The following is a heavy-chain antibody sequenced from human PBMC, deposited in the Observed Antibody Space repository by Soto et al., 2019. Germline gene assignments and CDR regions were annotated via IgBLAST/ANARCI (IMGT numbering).Heavy chain of an antibody. V-gene: IGHV3-48*02. J-gene: IGHJ5*02. D-gene: IGHD6-19*01. CDR2: ISSSSSTI. CDR1: GFTFSSYS. Sequence: GGSLRLSCAASGFTFSSYSMNWVRQAPGKGLEWVSYISSSSSTIYYADSVKGRFTISRDNAKNPLYLQMNSLRDEDTAVYYCARVASGWYRWSGNNWFDPWGQGTLVTVSS. CDR3: ARVASGWYRWSGNNWFDP.